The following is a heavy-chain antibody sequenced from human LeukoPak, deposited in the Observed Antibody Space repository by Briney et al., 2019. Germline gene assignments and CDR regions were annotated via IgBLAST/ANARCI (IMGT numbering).Heavy chain of an antibody. J-gene: IGHJ3*02. CDR3: ARAFGLDAFDI. D-gene: IGHD3-10*01. Sequence: GGSLRLSCAASEFTFSTYGMHWVRQAPGKGLEWVAVIWYDGSNKYYADSVKGRFTISRDNSKNTLYLQMNSLRAEDTAVYYCARAFGLDAFDIWGQGTMVTVSS. CDR2: IWYDGSNK. V-gene: IGHV3-33*08. CDR1: EFTFSTYG.